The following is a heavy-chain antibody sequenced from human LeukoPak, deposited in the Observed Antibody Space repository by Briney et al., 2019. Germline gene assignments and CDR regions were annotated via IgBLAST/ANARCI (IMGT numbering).Heavy chain of an antibody. CDR1: GFTFSSYW. J-gene: IGHJ6*02. Sequence: GGSLRLSCAASGFTFSSYWMHWVRQAPGRGLVWVSRINSDGSSTSYADSVKGRFTISRDNAKNTLYLQMNSLRAEDTAVYYCARDNPHCSGGSCYSAGYDGMDVWGQGTTVTVSS. CDR2: INSDGSST. CDR3: ARDNPHCSGGSCYSAGYDGMDV. V-gene: IGHV3-74*01. D-gene: IGHD2-15*01.